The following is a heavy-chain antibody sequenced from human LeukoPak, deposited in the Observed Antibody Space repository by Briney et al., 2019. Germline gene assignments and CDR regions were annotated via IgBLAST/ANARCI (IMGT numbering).Heavy chain of an antibody. Sequence: ASVKVSCKVSGYTLTEFSMHWVRQAPGKGLEWRGGFNPEDGETIYAQKFQGRVTMTEDTSTDTAYMELSSLRSEDTAVYYCATRPWSSSSWYGDWFDPWGQGTLVTVSS. CDR3: ATRPWSSSSWYGDWFDP. J-gene: IGHJ5*02. V-gene: IGHV1-24*01. D-gene: IGHD6-13*01. CDR2: FNPEDGET. CDR1: GYTLTEFS.